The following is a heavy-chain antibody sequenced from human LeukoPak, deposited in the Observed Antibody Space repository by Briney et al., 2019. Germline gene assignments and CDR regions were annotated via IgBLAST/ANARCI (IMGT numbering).Heavy chain of an antibody. CDR2: MSSRDNTR. V-gene: IGHV3-48*03. Sequence: GGSLRLSCSASGFTFSSFEMDWVRQAPGKGLEWISYMSSRDNTRYYAESVRGRFTMSKDNAKNTLSLQMNSLRAEDTAVYYCARDGGSAWFLDYWGQGTLVTVSS. J-gene: IGHJ4*02. CDR1: GFTFSSFE. CDR3: ARDGGSAWFLDY. D-gene: IGHD6-19*01.